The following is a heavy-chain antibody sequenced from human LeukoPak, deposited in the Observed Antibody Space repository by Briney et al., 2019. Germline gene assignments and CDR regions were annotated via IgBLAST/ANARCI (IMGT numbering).Heavy chain of an antibody. D-gene: IGHD1-26*01. J-gene: IGHJ4*02. Sequence: GGSLRLSCAASGFIFDNYNMTWVRQAQGKGLEWVSYISRSGSTIHYADSVKGRFTISRDNAKNSLYLQMNSQRVEDTALYYCFGSGSSFDHWGQGTLVTVSS. CDR2: ISRSGSTI. V-gene: IGHV3-48*04. CDR3: FGSGSSFDH. CDR1: GFIFDNYN.